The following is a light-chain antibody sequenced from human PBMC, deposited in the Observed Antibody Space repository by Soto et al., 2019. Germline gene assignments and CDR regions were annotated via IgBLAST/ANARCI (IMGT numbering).Light chain of an antibody. CDR3: CSYAGNYIYV. J-gene: IGLJ1*01. CDR2: DVS. CDR1: SSDVGGYNY. Sequence: QSVLTQPRSVSGSPGQSVTISCSGTSSDVGGYNYVSWYQQHPGKAPKVMIYDVSKRPSGVPDRFSGSKSGNTASLTISGLQAEDEADYYCCSYAGNYIYVFGSGTKLTVL. V-gene: IGLV2-11*01.